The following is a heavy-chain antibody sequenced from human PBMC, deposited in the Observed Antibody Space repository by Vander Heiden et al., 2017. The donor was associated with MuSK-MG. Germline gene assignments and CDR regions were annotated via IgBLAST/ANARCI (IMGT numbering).Heavy chain of an antibody. Sequence: EVQLVETGGGLIQPGGSLRLSCAASGFTVSSNYLSWVRQAPGKGLGWVSAIYSDGSTYYADSVKGRFTISRDSSKNTLHLQMNSLRAEDTAVYYCARALYYFRSGSSFDYWGQGALVTVSS. D-gene: IGHD3-10*01. CDR2: IYSDGST. CDR3: ARALYYFRSGSSFDY. CDR1: GFTVSSNY. V-gene: IGHV3-53*02. J-gene: IGHJ4*02.